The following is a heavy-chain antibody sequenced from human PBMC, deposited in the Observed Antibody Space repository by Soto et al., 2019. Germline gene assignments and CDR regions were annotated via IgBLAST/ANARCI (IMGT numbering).Heavy chain of an antibody. CDR3: AKRPGIRYFDWLSTNY. CDR1: GFRFSTVA. CDR2: ISFDGKNK. V-gene: IGHV3-30*18. D-gene: IGHD3-9*01. Sequence: GGSLRLSCAASGFRFSTVAMHWIRQAPGKGPEGVAVISFDGKNKDYADSVKGRFTISRDNSKNTLYLEMNSLRAEDTAVYYHAKRPGIRYFDWLSTNYWGQGTLVTVSS. J-gene: IGHJ4*02.